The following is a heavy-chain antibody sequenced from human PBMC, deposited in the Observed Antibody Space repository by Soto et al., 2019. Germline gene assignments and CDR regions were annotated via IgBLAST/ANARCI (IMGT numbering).Heavy chain of an antibody. D-gene: IGHD6-13*01. CDR2: IIPILGIA. CDR1: GGTFSSYT. CDR3: ASGLGDSSSWNY. Sequence: SVKVSCKASGGTFSSYTISWVRQAPGQGLEWMGRIIPILGIANYAQKFQGRVTITADKSTSTAYMELSSLRSEDTAVYYCASGLGDSSSWNYWGQGTLVTVSS. V-gene: IGHV1-69*02. J-gene: IGHJ4*02.